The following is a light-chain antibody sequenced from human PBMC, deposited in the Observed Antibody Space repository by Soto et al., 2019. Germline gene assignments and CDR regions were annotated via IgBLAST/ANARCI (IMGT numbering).Light chain of an antibody. CDR2: GAS. V-gene: IGKV3-15*01. CDR1: QSVSSN. CDR3: QQYNNWPQT. J-gene: IGKJ1*01. Sequence: EIVMTQAPATLSVSPGERSTLSCRASQSVSSNLAWYQQKPGQXPRXXVYGASTRATGIPARFSGSGSGTDFTLTISGLQSEDFAVYYCQQYNNWPQTFGQGTKVDIK.